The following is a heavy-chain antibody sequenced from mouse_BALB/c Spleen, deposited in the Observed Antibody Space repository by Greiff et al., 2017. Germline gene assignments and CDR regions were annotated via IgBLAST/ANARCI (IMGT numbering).Heavy chain of an antibody. V-gene: IGHV14-4*02. J-gene: IGHJ2*01. CDR2: IDPENGDT. CDR1: GFNIKDYY. D-gene: IGHD1-1*01. CDR3: KSPGSSYDY. Sequence: VQLQQSGAELVRSGASVKLSCTASGFNIKDYYMHWVKQRPEQGLEWIGWIDPENGDTEYAPKFQGKATMTADTSSNTAYLQLSSLTSEDTAVYYCKSPGSSYDYWGQGTTLTVSS.